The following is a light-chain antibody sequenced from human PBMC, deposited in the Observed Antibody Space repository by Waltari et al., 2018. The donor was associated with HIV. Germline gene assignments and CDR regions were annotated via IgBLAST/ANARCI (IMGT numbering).Light chain of an antibody. CDR2: DVT. CDR3: CSYTSSNSWV. J-gene: IGLJ3*02. Sequence: QSALTQPASLSGSPGQSITISCTGTNTDVGVYNFVSWYQQHPDKAPKLVIFDVTKRPSGISSRFSGSKSANMASLTISGLQADDEAHYYCCSYTSSNSWVFGGGTKLTVL. CDR1: NTDVGVYNF. V-gene: IGLV2-14*03.